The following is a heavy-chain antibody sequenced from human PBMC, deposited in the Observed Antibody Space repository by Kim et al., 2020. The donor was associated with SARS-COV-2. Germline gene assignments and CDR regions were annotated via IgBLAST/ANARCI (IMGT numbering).Heavy chain of an antibody. CDR1: GFTFSSYS. CDR2: ISSCSSYI. J-gene: IGHJ4*01. V-gene: IGHV3-21*01. Sequence: GGSLRLSCAASGFTFSSYSMNWVRQAPGKGLEWVSSISSCSSYIYYADSVKGRLTISRDNAKNSLYLQMNSLRADDTAVYYCARDNYDSRYYFCADYWG. D-gene: IGHD3-22*01. CDR3: ARDNYDSRYYFCADY.